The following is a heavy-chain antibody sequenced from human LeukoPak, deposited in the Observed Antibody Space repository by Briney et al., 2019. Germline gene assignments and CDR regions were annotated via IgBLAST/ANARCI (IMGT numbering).Heavy chain of an antibody. CDR2: ISRGSDHI. D-gene: IGHD3-22*01. J-gene: IGHJ4*02. CDR1: GFTFSSYA. CDR3: ARDYYDSSGYFIFDY. V-gene: IGHV3-21*01. Sequence: PGGSLRLSCAASGFTFSSYAMNWVRQAPGKGLEWVSSISRGSDHIFYADSMKGRFTISRDNSKNTLYLQMNSLRAEDTAVYYCARDYYDSSGYFIFDYWGQGTLVTVSS.